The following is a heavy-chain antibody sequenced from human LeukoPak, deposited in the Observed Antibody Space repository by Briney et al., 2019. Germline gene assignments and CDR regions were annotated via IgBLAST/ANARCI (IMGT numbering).Heavy chain of an antibody. V-gene: IGHV4-4*02. CDR2: LYHSGNT. Sequence: SETLSLTCGVSDDSIISIEWWSWARQPPGKGLEWIEELYHSGNTNYNPSLKSRVTLSVDTSNNQFSLKLSSVTAADTAVYYCVKNGHYFLAHWGQGTLVTVSS. CDR1: DDSIISIEW. D-gene: IGHD3-3*01. J-gene: IGHJ4*02. CDR3: VKNGHYFLAH.